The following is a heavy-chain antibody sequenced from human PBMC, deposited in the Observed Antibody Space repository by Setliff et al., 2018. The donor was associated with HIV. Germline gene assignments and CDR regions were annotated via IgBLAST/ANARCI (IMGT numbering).Heavy chain of an antibody. J-gene: IGHJ4*01. CDR2: IYYSGNT. D-gene: IGHD5-12*01. Sequence: SETLSLTCTVSGGSITNTNYYWGWIRQPPGKGLEWIGAIYYSGNTYYNPSLKSRVTMSVDTSKNQFSLNLRSVTAADTALYFCATLRWLRSKHSDYWGQGTLVTVSS. CDR1: GGSITNTNYY. V-gene: IGHV4-39*01. CDR3: ATLRWLRSKHSDY.